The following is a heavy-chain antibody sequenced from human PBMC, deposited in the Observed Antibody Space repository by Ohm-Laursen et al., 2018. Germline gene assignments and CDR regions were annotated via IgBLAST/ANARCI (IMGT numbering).Heavy chain of an antibody. CDR3: ASFSAMDV. D-gene: IGHD6-19*01. CDR2: IKSDDNT. V-gene: IGHV3-53*01. Sequence: SLRLSCTASGLTVSSNYMSWVRQAPAKGLEWVSSIKSDDNTYYADSVNGRYIISRDNSKNTIYLQMNNLRAEDTAVYYCASFSAMDVWGQGTTVIVSS. CDR1: GLTVSSNY. J-gene: IGHJ6*02.